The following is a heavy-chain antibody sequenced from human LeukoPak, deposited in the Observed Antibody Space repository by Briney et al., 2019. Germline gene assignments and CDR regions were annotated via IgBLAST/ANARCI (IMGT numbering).Heavy chain of an antibody. CDR3: AREVTTGTTGY. V-gene: IGHV1-2*02. Sequence: ASVKVSSKASGYTFNGYYIHWVRQAPGQGPEWMGWINPNSGGTNYAQKFQGRVTMTRDTSISTAYMELSRLTSDDTAVYYCAREVTTGTTGYWGQGTLVTVSS. CDR1: GYTFNGYY. CDR2: INPNSGGT. D-gene: IGHD1-1*01. J-gene: IGHJ4*02.